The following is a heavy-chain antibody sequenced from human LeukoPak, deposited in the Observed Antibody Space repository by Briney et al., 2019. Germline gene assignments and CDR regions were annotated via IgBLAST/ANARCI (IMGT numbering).Heavy chain of an antibody. D-gene: IGHD1-26*01. V-gene: IGHV4/OR15-8*02. CDR3: SRESGPFCPFGY. Sequence: KPSETLSLTCGVSGGSISGTNRWSWVRPPPGQGLEWIGEISLAGQTNYNPSLNGRVTMSLDKSSNQLSLHLTSVTAADTATYFCSRESGPFCPFGYWGQGTLVIVSS. CDR1: GGSISGTNR. J-gene: IGHJ4*02. CDR2: ISLAGQT.